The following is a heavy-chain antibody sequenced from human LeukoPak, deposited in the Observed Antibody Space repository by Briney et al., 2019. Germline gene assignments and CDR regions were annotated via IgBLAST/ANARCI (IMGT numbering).Heavy chain of an antibody. D-gene: IGHD3-22*01. J-gene: IGHJ4*02. CDR1: GYTFTSYG. Sequence: GASVKVSCKASGYTFTSYGISWVRQAPGQGLEWMGWISAYNGNTNYAQKLQGRVTMTTDTSTSTAYMELRSLRSDDTAVYYCARDLRRDYYDSSGYEFDNWGQGTLVTVSS. CDR3: ARDLRRDYYDSSGYEFDN. V-gene: IGHV1-18*01. CDR2: ISAYNGNT.